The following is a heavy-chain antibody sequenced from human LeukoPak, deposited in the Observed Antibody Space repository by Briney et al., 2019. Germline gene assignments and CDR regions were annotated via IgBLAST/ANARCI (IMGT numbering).Heavy chain of an antibody. J-gene: IGHJ4*02. V-gene: IGHV3-23*01. CDR2: ISGSGGST. CDR1: GFTFSSYA. CDR3: AKEGEYCSSTSCYTGFDY. D-gene: IGHD2-2*02. Sequence: PGRSLCLSCAASGFTFSSYAMSWVRQAPGEGLEWGSAISGSGGSTYYADPVKGRFTISRDNSKTTLYLQMNSLRAEDTAVYYCAKEGEYCSSTSCYTGFDYWGQGTLVTVSS.